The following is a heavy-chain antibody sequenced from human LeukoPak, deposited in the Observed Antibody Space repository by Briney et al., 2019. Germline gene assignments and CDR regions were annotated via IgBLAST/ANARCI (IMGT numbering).Heavy chain of an antibody. D-gene: IGHD3-10*01. CDR3: AARSPYYYGSGSPLRYYYYMDV. CDR1: GFTFSSYG. V-gene: IGHV3-53*01. Sequence: GGSLRLSCAASGFTFSSYGMSWVRQAPGKGLEWVSVIYSGGSTYYADSVKGRFTISRDNSKNTLYLQMNSLRAEDTAVYYCAARSPYYYGSGSPLRYYYYMDVWGKGTTVTISS. CDR2: IYSGGST. J-gene: IGHJ6*03.